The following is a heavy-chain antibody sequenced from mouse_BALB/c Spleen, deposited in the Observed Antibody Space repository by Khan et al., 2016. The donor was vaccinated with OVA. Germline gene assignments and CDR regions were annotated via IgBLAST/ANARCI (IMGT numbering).Heavy chain of an antibody. CDR3: ARKNYYGYAMDY. Sequence: EVQLVESGPGLVKPSQSLSLTCTVTGYSITSDYAWDWIRQFPGNKLEWMGYISYGGSTSYNPSHKSRISITRDTSKNQFFLQLNSVTTEDTATYYCARKNYYGYAMDYWGQGTSVTVSS. CDR1: GYSITSDYA. J-gene: IGHJ4*01. CDR2: ISYGGST. V-gene: IGHV3-2*02. D-gene: IGHD1-1*01.